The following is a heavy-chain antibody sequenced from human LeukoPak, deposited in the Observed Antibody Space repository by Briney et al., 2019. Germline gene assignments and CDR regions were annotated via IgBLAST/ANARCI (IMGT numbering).Heavy chain of an antibody. CDR3: ARAHSGSWSMDS. J-gene: IGHJ4*02. V-gene: IGHV4-59*01. CDR2: TYYSESTNYNPSGST. Sequence: SETLSLTCTVSGGSTSSYYWTWIRQPPGKGLEYLGYTYYSESTNYNPSGSTNYNPSLKSRVTISVDTSKNQFSLRLSSVTAADTAVYYCARAHSGSWSMDSWGQGTLVTVSS. CDR1: GGSTSSYY. D-gene: IGHD6-13*01.